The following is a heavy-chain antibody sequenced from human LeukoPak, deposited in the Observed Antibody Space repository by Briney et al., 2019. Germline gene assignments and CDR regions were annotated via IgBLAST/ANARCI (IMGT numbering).Heavy chain of an antibody. CDR1: GYTFTGYY. CDR3: ATDVSDYSNFPDAFDI. CDR2: INPNSGGT. Sequence: ASVKVSCKASGYTFTGYYMHWVRQAPGQGLEWMGWINPNSGGTNYAQKFQGRVTMTEDTSTDTVYMELSSLRSEDTAVYYCATDVSDYSNFPDAFDIWGQGTMVTVSS. V-gene: IGHV1-2*02. J-gene: IGHJ3*02. D-gene: IGHD4-11*01.